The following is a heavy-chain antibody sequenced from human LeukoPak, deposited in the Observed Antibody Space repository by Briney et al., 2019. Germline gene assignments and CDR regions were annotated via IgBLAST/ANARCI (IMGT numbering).Heavy chain of an antibody. J-gene: IGHJ3*02. CDR1: GYTFTGYY. Sequence: ASVKVSCKASGYTFTGYYMHCVRQAPGQGLEWMEWINPNSGGTNYAQKFQGRVTMTRDTSISTAYMELSRLRSDDTAVYYCARDRLWGEADAFDIWGQGTMVTVSS. V-gene: IGHV1-2*02. CDR3: ARDRLWGEADAFDI. D-gene: IGHD3-16*01. CDR2: INPNSGGT.